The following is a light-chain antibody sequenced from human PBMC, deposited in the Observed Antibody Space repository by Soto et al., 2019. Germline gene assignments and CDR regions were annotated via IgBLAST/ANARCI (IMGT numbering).Light chain of an antibody. V-gene: IGKV3-20*01. Sequence: PGARATLSCMASQSIGTYLAWYQQKPGQAPSLLIYGASSRATGIPDRFSGSGSGTDFTLTISRLEPEDFAVYYCQQYVTTPLTFGGGTKVDIK. CDR1: QSIGTY. CDR2: GAS. CDR3: QQYVTTPLT. J-gene: IGKJ4*01.